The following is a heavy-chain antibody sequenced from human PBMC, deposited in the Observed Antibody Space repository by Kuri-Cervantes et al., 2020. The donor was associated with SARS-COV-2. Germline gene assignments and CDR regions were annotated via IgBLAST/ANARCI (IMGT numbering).Heavy chain of an antibody. CDR3: ARDRDYGGAAFDI. V-gene: IGHV3-64*01. D-gene: IGHD4-23*01. J-gene: IGHJ3*02. CDR1: GFTFSSYA. Sequence: GESLKISFAASGFTFSSYAMHWVRQAPGKGLEYVSAISSNGGSTYYANSVKGRFTISRDNSKNTLYLQMGSLRAEDMAVYYCARDRDYGGAAFDIWGQGTMVTVSS. CDR2: ISSNGGST.